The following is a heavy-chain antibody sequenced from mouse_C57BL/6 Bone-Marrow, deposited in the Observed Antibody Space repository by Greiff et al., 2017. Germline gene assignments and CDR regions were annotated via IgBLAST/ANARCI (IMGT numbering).Heavy chain of an antibody. CDR1: GYTFTSYT. D-gene: IGHD1-1*01. J-gene: IGHJ1*03. Sequence: QVQLQQSGAELARPGASVKMSCKASGYTFTSYTMHWVKQRPGQGLEWIGYINPSSGYTKYNQKFKDKATLTADKSSSTAYMQLSSLTSEDSAVYYCAGSIITTVVAPYWYFDVWGTGTTVTVSS. CDR2: INPSSGYT. CDR3: AGSIITTVVAPYWYFDV. V-gene: IGHV1-4*01.